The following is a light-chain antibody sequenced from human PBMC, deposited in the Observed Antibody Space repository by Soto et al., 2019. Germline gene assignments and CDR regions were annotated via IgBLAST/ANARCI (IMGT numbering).Light chain of an antibody. J-gene: IGLJ1*01. CDR3: KSYAGSTTYG. V-gene: IGLV2-8*01. CDR2: EVV. Sequence: QSVLTQPPSASGSPGQSVTISCTGSKSDIGIYDFVSWYQHHPGKAPRLIIYEVVQRPSGVPDRFSGSKSGHTASLTVSGLQAADEADYFCKSYAGSTTYGFGTGTQLTV. CDR1: KSDIGIYDF.